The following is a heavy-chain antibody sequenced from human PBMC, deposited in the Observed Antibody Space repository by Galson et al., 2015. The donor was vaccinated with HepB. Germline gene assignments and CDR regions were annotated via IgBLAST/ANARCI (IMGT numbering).Heavy chain of an antibody. CDR3: AKDSTVGPSYGDYDFDY. J-gene: IGHJ4*02. Sequence: SLRLSCAASGFTFSSYTMNWVRQAPEKGLEWVSSIISGASYIYYPDSVKGRFTISRDNSKNTLYLQMNSLRAEDTAVYYCAKDSTVGPSYGDYDFDYWGQGTLVTVSS. CDR2: IISGASYI. CDR1: GFTFSSYT. V-gene: IGHV3-21*04. D-gene: IGHD4-17*01.